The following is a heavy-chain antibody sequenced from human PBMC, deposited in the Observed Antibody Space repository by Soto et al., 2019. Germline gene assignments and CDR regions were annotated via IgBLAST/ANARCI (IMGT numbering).Heavy chain of an antibody. Sequence: ASLKVSCKVSGYTLTELSMHWVRQAPGKGLEWMGGFDPEDGETIYAQKFQGRVTMTEDTSTDTAYMELSSLRSEDTAVYYCATVGSDYGEYSNYVEYSGQGTL. CDR1: GYTLTELS. CDR2: FDPEDGET. CDR3: ATVGSDYGEYSNYVEY. J-gene: IGHJ4*02. V-gene: IGHV1-24*01. D-gene: IGHD4-17*01.